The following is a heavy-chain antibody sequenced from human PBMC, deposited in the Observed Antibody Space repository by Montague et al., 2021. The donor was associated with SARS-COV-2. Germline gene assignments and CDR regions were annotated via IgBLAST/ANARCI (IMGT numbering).Heavy chain of an antibody. CDR1: GGSISSCCYY. CDR2: NHYSAST. D-gene: IGHD2-2*01. J-gene: IGHJ5*02. CDR3: AAQSSGGYCSSSSCYVWFDP. Sequence: SETLSLTCTVSGGSISSCCYYWVRIRQPPGMGLVWNVSNHYSASTYHYLSLQSRVTISEDTSKKHFSLKLISVTAAATAVYFCAAQSSGGYCSSSSCYVWFDPWGQGTLVTVSS. V-gene: IGHV4-39*01.